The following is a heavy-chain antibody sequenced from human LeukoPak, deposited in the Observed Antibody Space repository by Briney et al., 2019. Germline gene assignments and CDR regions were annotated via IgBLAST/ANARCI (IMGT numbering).Heavy chain of an antibody. CDR1: GFTFSDYY. Sequence: GGSLRLSCAASGFTFSDYYMSWIRQAPGKGLEWVSYISSSGSTLYYADSVKGRVTISRDNAKNSLYLQMNSLRAEDTAVYYCARRRYNWNAIDFWGQGTLVTVSS. V-gene: IGHV3-11*01. D-gene: IGHD1-20*01. J-gene: IGHJ4*02. CDR2: ISSSGSTL. CDR3: ARRRYNWNAIDF.